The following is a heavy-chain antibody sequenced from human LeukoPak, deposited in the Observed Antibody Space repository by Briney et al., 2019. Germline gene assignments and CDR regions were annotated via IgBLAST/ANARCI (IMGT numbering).Heavy chain of an antibody. CDR2: IKQDGSEK. V-gene: IGHV3-7*01. CDR3: ARSLTMVRGYDY. CDR1: GFTFSSYW. D-gene: IGHD3-10*01. J-gene: IGHJ4*02. Sequence: GGSLRLSCAASGFTFSSYWMSWVRQAPGKGLEWVANIKQDGSEKYYADSVKGRFTISRDNSKNTLYLQMNSLRAEDTAVYYCARSLTMVRGYDYWGQGTLVTVSS.